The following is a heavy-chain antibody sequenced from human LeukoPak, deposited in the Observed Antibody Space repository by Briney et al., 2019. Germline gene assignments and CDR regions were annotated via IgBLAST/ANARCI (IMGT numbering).Heavy chain of an antibody. D-gene: IGHD2-2*01. CDR1: GFTFSSYW. CDR2: INSDGSST. Sequence: GGSLRLSCAASGFTFSSYWMHWVRQAPGKGQVLVSRINSDGSSTSYADSVKGRFTISRDNAKSTLYLQMNSLRAEDTAVYYCAREKVVVPAAIGYWGQGTLVTVSS. CDR3: AREKVVVPAAIGY. V-gene: IGHV3-74*01. J-gene: IGHJ4*02.